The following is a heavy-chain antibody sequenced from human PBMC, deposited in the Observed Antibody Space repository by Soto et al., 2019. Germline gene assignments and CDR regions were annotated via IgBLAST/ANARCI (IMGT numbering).Heavy chain of an antibody. CDR2: ISAYNGNT. J-gene: IGHJ4*02. D-gene: IGHD2-15*01. CDR3: CGDRDAFFLDICVVVAATPFDH. CDR1: GYTFTSYG. Sequence: QVQLVQSGAEVKKPGASVKVSCKASGYTFTSYGISWVRQAPGQGLEWMGWISAYNGNTNYAQKLQGRVTMTTDTSTRTSYLEVEGLRFGDEAVDYWCGDRDAFFLDICVVVAATPFDHWGQGTLGTVSS. V-gene: IGHV1-18*01.